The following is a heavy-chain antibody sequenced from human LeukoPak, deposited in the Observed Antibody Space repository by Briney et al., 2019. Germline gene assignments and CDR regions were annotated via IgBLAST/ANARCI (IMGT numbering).Heavy chain of an antibody. J-gene: IGHJ6*03. D-gene: IGHD1-1*01. Sequence: SVKVSCKASGRTFSTHAISWVRQAPGQALEWMGGIIPRSGTANYAQKFQGRVTINADESTSTAYMELSSLTSGDTAVYYCARDPAERLRGATYYYYMDVWGKGSTVTVSS. V-gene: IGHV1-69*13. CDR1: GRTFSTHA. CDR3: ARDPAERLRGATYYYYMDV. CDR2: IIPRSGTA.